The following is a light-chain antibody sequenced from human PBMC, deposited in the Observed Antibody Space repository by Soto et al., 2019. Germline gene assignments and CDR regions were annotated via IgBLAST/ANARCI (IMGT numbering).Light chain of an antibody. CDR1: SXNIGRDY. CDR2: GNT. V-gene: IGLV1-47*02. Sequence: QSVLGQPRSASGTPGQRVTIYCSGSSXNIGRDYIYWYQQLPGTAPKLLIYGNTQRPSGVPYRFSGSKSGTSVSLAISGLRSEDEADYYCAAWDDSLRGYVFGTGSKVTVL. CDR3: AAWDDSLRGYV. J-gene: IGLJ1*01.